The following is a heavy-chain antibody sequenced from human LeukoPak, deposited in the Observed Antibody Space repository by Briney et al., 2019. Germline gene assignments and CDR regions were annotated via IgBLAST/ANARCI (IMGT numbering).Heavy chain of an antibody. CDR2: IKPSGGDT. CDR1: GYVFTSFY. CDR3: ARDWSESGIAVADYSDY. D-gene: IGHD6-19*01. Sequence: GASVKVSCKASGYVFTSFYMHWVRQAPGQGLEWMGIIKPSGGDTSFAQKFQARVTLTRDTSTSTVYMELISLTSEDTAVYYCARDWSESGIAVADYSDYWGQGTLVTVSS. J-gene: IGHJ4*02. V-gene: IGHV1-46*01.